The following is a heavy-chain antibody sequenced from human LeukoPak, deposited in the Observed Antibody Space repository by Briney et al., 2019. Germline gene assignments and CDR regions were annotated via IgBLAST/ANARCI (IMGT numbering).Heavy chain of an antibody. CDR1: GYTFTSYG. J-gene: IGHJ4*02. CDR2: FDPEDGET. D-gene: IGHD2-21*01. V-gene: IGHV1-24*01. CDR3: ATGGGCGGDCYYYFDY. Sequence: ASVKVSCKASGYTFTSYGISWVRQAPGKGLEWMGGFDPEDGETIYAQKFQGRVTMTEDTSTDTAYMELSSLRSEDTAVYYCATGGGCGGDCYYYFDYWGQGTLVTVSS.